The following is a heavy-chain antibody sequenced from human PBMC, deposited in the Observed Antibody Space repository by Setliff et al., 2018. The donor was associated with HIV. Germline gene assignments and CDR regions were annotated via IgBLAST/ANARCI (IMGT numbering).Heavy chain of an antibody. J-gene: IGHJ6*03. CDR3: ARGRYGSGTYWGLYYYYYMDV. CDR2: IIPLVTIA. CDR1: GDTFSTYA. D-gene: IGHD3-10*01. V-gene: IGHV1-69*10. Sequence: PSVKVSCKASGDTFSTYAITWVRQAPGQGLEWMGGIIPLVTIANYAQEFQGRVRFTADKSTSTAYMELNSLRSDDTAVYYCARGRYGSGTYWGLYYYYYMDVWGKGTTVTVSS.